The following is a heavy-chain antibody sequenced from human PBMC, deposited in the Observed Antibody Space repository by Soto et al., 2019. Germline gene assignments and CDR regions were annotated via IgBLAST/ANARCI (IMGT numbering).Heavy chain of an antibody. CDR3: AREVGYYYGSGSYYIGYDY. V-gene: IGHV1-18*01. D-gene: IGHD3-10*01. CDR1: GYTFTSYG. J-gene: IGHJ4*02. Sequence: ASVKVSFKASGYTFTSYGISWVRQAPGQGLEWMGWISAYNGNTNYAQKLQGRVTMTTDTSTSTAYMELRSLRSDDTAVYYCAREVGYYYGSGSYYIGYDYWGQGTLVTVSS. CDR2: ISAYNGNT.